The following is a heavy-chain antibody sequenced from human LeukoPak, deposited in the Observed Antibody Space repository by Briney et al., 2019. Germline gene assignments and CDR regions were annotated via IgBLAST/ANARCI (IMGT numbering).Heavy chain of an antibody. V-gene: IGHV3-49*03. Sequence: GASLRLSCTASGFTFGDYVLSWFRQAPGKGLEWVGFIRSKAYGGTTEYPMSVKGRFTNSIDDSKSMAYMQMNSMISEDAAVYYCTRVKVGGWTDYWCQGTLVTVS. D-gene: IGHD6-19*01. J-gene: IGHJ4*02. CDR3: TRVKVGGWTDY. CDR1: GFTFGDYV. CDR2: IRSKAYGGTT.